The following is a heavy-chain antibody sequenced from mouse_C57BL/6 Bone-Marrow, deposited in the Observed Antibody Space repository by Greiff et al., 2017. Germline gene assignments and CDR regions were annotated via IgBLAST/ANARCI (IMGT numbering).Heavy chain of an antibody. V-gene: IGHV1-18*01. J-gene: IGHJ1*03. CDR1: GYTFPDYN. CDR3: ASAIYYYGISLWYFDV. CDR2: INPNNGGT. Sequence: VQLQQSGPELVKPGASVKIPCKASGYTFPDYNMDWVKQSHGKSLEWIGDINPNNGGTIYNQKFKGTATLTVDKSSSTAYMGIRSLTSEDTAVYYCASAIYYYGISLWYFDVWGTGTTVTVSA. D-gene: IGHD1-1*01.